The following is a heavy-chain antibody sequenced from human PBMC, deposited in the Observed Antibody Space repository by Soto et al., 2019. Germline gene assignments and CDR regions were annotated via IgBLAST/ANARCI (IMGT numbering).Heavy chain of an antibody. D-gene: IGHD3-10*01. CDR1: GFTFNKHA. Sequence: EVQLLESGGELVQPGGSLRLSSEASGFTFNKHAMNWVRQAPGKGLEWVSSISGLGNRVYYADSVKGRFTISRDNSKNTVYLQMSSLRAEDTAIFYCAKAELGMDALDIWGPGTMVTVSS. CDR3: AKAELGMDALDI. CDR2: ISGLGNRV. V-gene: IGHV3-23*01. J-gene: IGHJ3*02.